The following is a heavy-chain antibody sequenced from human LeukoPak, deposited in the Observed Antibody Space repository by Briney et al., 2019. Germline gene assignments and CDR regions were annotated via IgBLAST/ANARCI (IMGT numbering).Heavy chain of an antibody. Sequence: GGSRRLSCAASGFTFSSYAMSGVRQAPGKGLEWVSAISGSGGGTYYADSVKGRFTISRDNSKNTLYLQMNSLRAEDTAVYYCARLPYYDFWSGYPYYFDYWGQGTLVTVSS. V-gene: IGHV3-23*01. CDR3: ARLPYYDFWSGYPYYFDY. D-gene: IGHD3-3*01. CDR2: ISGSGGGT. CDR1: GFTFSSYA. J-gene: IGHJ4*02.